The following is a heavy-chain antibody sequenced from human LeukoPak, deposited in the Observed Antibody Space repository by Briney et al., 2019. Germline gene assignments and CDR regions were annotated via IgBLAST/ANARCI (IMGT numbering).Heavy chain of an antibody. D-gene: IGHD3/OR15-3a*01. CDR2: ISYDGSNK. V-gene: IGHV3-30*03. Sequence: GGSLRLSCAASGFTFSSYGMHWVRQAPGKGLEWVAVISYDGSNKYYADSVKGRFTISRDNSKNTLYLQMNSLRAEDTAVYYCATPGTGLYQFDYWGQGTLVTVSS. CDR3: ATPGTGLYQFDY. CDR1: GFTFSSYG. J-gene: IGHJ4*02.